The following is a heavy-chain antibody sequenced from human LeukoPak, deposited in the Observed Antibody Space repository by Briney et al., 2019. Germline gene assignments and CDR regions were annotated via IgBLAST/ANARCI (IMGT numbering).Heavy chain of an antibody. CDR1: GYTFTGYY. CDR2: INPNSGGT. Sequence: ASVKVSCKASGYTFTGYYMHWVRQAPGQGLEWMGWINPNSGGTNYAQKFQGRVTMTRDTSISTAYMELSRLRSDDTAVYYCARVSPGSSSGGFDYWGQGTLVTVSS. D-gene: IGHD6-6*01. V-gene: IGHV1-2*02. CDR3: ARVSPGSSSGGFDY. J-gene: IGHJ4*02.